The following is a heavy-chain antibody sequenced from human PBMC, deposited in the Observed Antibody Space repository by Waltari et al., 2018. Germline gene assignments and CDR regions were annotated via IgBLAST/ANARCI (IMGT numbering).Heavy chain of an antibody. CDR2: IYHSGST. J-gene: IGHJ4*02. V-gene: IGHV4-38-2*01. CDR1: GYSISSGYY. CDR3: ARGIYDFWSGYYDY. Sequence: QVQLQESGPGLVKPSETLSLPCAVSGYSISSGYYWGWIRQPPGKGLEWSGSIYHSGSTYYNPSLKSRVTISVDTSKNQFSLKLSSVTAADTAVYYCARGIYDFWSGYYDYWGQGTLVTVSS. D-gene: IGHD3-3*01.